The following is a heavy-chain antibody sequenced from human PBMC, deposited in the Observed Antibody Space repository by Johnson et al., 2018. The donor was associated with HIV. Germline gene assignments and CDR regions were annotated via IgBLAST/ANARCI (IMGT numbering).Heavy chain of an antibody. D-gene: IGHD3-22*01. V-gene: IGHV3-23*04. CDR1: GFTFSSYA. CDR3: ARDLGSGYNDAFDI. J-gene: IGHJ3*02. CDR2: IPASGTDT. Sequence: VQLVESGGELVRPGGSLTLSCAASGFTFSSYAMSWVRQAPGKGLEWVSSIPASGTDTYYADSVKGRFTISRDDAKNSLYLQMNSLRAEDTALYYCARDLGSGYNDAFDIWGQGTMVTVSS.